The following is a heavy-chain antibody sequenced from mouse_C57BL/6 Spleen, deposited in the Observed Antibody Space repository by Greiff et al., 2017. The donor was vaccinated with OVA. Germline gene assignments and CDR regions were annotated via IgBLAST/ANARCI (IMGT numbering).Heavy chain of an antibody. J-gene: IGHJ4*01. CDR3: ARGGAGYYYAMDY. V-gene: IGHV1-52*01. CDR2: IDPSDSDT. Sequence: QVQLQQSGAELVRPGSSVKLSCKASGYTFTSYWMPWVKQRPIQGLEWIGNIDPSDSDTHYNQKFKDKATLTVDKSSSTAYMQLSSLTSEDSAVYYCARGGAGYYYAMDYWGQGTSVTVSS. CDR1: GYTFTSYW.